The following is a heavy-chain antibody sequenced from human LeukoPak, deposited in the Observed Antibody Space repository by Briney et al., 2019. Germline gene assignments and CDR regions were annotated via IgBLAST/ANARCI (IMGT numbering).Heavy chain of an antibody. CDR1: GFIFRSYW. J-gene: IGHJ6*02. V-gene: IGHV3-7*01. D-gene: IGHD3-10*01. Sequence: PGGSLRLSCAASGFIFRSYWMSWVRQAPGKGLEWVANIKPDGSEKNSVDFVKGRFIISRDNANNSLYLQMNSLRTEDTAVYFCARDYYGSGSYYTSNYYYGMDVWGQGTTVTVSS. CDR2: IKPDGSEK. CDR3: ARDYYGSGSYYTSNYYYGMDV.